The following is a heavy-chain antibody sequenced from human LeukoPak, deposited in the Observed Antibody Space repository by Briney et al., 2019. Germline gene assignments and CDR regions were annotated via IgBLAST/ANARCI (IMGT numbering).Heavy chain of an antibody. CDR1: GYTFTGYY. D-gene: IGHD6-13*01. CDR3: ARGLYSSSWYSHYYYYYMDV. V-gene: IGHV1-2*02. CDR2: INPNSGGT. Sequence: GASVKVSCKASGYTFTGYYMHWVRQAPGQGLEWMGWINPNSGGTNYAQKFQGRVTMTRDTSISTAYMELSRLRSDDTAVYYCARGLYSSSWYSHYYYYYMDVWGKGTTVTVSS. J-gene: IGHJ6*03.